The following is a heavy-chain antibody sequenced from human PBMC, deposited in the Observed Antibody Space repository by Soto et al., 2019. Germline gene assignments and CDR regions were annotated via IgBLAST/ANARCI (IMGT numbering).Heavy chain of an antibody. CDR1: GYTFTSYA. D-gene: IGHD3-10*01. J-gene: IGHJ4*02. CDR3: TRSGAAAGY. V-gene: IGHV1-18*01. Sequence: QVQLVQSGAEVKKPGASVKVSCKASGYTFTSYAISWVRQAPGQGLEWMGWISAYNGNTNYAQKLPGRITMTTDTSPPSAYMELSGLRSDDTAAYYCTRSGAAAGYWGQGTLVTVSS. CDR2: ISAYNGNT.